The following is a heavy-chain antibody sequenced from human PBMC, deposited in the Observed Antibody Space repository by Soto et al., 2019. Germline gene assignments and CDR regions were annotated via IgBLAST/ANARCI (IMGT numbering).Heavy chain of an antibody. CDR2: ISGSGGST. Sequence: EVQLLESGGGLVQPGGSLRLSCAASGFTFSSYAMSWVRQAPGKGLEWVSAISGSGGSTYYADSVKGRFTISRDNSKNTLNLQMNSLRAEDTAVYYCAKSTTVTTFSTYYYCGMDVWGQGTTVTVSS. D-gene: IGHD4-17*01. CDR1: GFTFSSYA. J-gene: IGHJ6*02. V-gene: IGHV3-23*01. CDR3: AKSTTVTTFSTYYYCGMDV.